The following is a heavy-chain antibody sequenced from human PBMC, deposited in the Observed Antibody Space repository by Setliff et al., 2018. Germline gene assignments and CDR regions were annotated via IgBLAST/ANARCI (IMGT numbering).Heavy chain of an antibody. V-gene: IGHV3-11*01. CDR3: ARRLRGSAWYVRLGEDY. D-gene: IGHD2-21*02. J-gene: IGHJ4*02. CDR2: ISGGAETI. Sequence: GGSLRLSCVGSGFRFSDHYMSWVRQAPGKGLEWVSDISGGAETISYADSVKGRFTTSRDNAKNSMYLQMNSLRAEDTAVYYCARRLRGSAWYVRLGEDYWGQGVLVTVSS. CDR1: GFRFSDHY.